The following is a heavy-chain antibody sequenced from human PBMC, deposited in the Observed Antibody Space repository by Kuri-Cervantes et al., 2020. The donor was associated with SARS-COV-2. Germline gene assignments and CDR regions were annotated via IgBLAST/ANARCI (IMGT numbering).Heavy chain of an antibody. V-gene: IGHV4-30-2*01. CDR3: ARHSYDFWSGSEPFDY. CDR1: GGSISSGGYY. Sequence: SETLSLTCTVSGGSISSGGYYWSWIRQPPGKGLEWIGYIYHSGSTYYNPSLKSRVTMSVDTSANQFSLKLSSVTAADTAVYYCARHSYDFWSGSEPFDYWGQGTLVTVSS. J-gene: IGHJ4*02. CDR2: IYHSGST. D-gene: IGHD3-3*01.